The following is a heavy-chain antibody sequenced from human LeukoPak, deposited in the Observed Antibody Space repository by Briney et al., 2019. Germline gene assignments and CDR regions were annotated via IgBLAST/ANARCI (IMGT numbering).Heavy chain of an antibody. CDR2: ISSSSNYI. Sequence: GGSLRLSCAASGFTFSAYNMNWVRQAPGKGLEWVSCISSSSNYIYYADSVKGRFTISRDNAKNTLYLQMNSLRVEDTAVYYCARGFLGSCSGGTCYSGYWGQGTLVAVSS. J-gene: IGHJ4*02. CDR1: GFTFSAYN. V-gene: IGHV3-21*01. CDR3: ARGFLGSCSGGTCYSGY. D-gene: IGHD2-15*01.